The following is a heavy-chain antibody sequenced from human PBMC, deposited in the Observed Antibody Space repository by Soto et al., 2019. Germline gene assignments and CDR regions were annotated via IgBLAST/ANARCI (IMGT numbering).Heavy chain of an antibody. D-gene: IGHD6-13*01. CDR2: ISYDGSNK. Sequence: WVRQAPGKGLEWVAVISYDGSNKYYADSVKGRFTISRDNSKNTLYLQMNSLRAEDTAVYYCARVLELEQLRFDYCGRGTLVTVPS. CDR3: ARVLELEQLRFDY. J-gene: IGHJ4*02. V-gene: IGHV3-30-3*01.